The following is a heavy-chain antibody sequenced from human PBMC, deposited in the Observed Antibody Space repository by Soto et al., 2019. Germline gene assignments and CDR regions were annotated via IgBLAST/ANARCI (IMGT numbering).Heavy chain of an antibody. D-gene: IGHD2-8*01. Sequence: EVQLLESGGGLVRPGGSLRLSCAASGFTFYNYAMNWVRQAPGKGLEWVSTISGGGDGTYYADSVKGRFTISRDNSRNPVYLQMTSLSAEDTAVYYCAKKGLGSLATYCTTGDCHYAFDVWGQGTLVTVSS. CDR1: GFTFYNYA. J-gene: IGHJ3*01. V-gene: IGHV3-23*01. CDR2: ISGGGDGT. CDR3: AKKGLGSLATYCTTGDCHYAFDV.